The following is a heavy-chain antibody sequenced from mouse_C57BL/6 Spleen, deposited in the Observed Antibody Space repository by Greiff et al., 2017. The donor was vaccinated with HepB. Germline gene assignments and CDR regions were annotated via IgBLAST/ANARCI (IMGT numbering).Heavy chain of an antibody. CDR3: ARGVFAY. Sequence: EVMLVESGGGLVKPGGSLKLSCAASGFTFSSYAVSWVRQTPEKRLEWVATISDGGSYTYYPDNVKGRFTISRDNAKNNLYLQMSHLKSEDTAMYYCARGVFAYWGQGTLVTVSA. CDR2: ISDGGSYT. CDR1: GFTFSSYA. J-gene: IGHJ3*01. V-gene: IGHV5-4*03.